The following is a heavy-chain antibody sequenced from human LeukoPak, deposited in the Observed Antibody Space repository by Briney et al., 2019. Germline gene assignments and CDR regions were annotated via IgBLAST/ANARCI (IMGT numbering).Heavy chain of an antibody. J-gene: IGHJ4*02. V-gene: IGHV3-30*02. CDR3: AKTTGAPTPYDS. CDR1: GFTFSSYG. CDR2: IRYDGSNK. Sequence: GGSLRLSCAASGFTFSSYGMHWVRQAPGKGLEWVAFIRYDGSNKYYADSVKGRFTISRDNSKNTLYLQMNSLRAEDTAVYYCAKTTGAPTPYDSWGQGTLVTVSS. D-gene: IGHD1-1*01.